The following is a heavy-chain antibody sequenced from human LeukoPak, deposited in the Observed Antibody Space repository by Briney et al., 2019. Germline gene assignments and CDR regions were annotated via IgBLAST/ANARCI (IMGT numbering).Heavy chain of an antibody. CDR3: ARVDLYYDSSGYSRAANDY. Sequence: ASVKVSCKASGYTFTGYAISWVRQAPGQGLEWRGWVSAYSGVTHYAQNFQDRVTMTTDTPTSTAYMELRSLRSDDTAVYYCARVDLYYDSSGYSRAANDYWGQGTLVTVSS. J-gene: IGHJ4*02. D-gene: IGHD3-22*01. V-gene: IGHV1-18*01. CDR1: GYTFTGYA. CDR2: VSAYSGVT.